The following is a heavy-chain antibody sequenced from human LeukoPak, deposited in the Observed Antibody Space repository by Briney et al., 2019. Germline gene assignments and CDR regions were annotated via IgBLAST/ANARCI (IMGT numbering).Heavy chain of an antibody. CDR1: GGSISSYY. Sequence: SETLSLTCTVSGGSISSYYGSWIRQPPGKGLERNGYIYYSGSTNYNPSLKSRVTISVDTSKNQFSLKLSSVTAADTAVYYCARFSRRIVGATLDYWGQGTLVTVSS. CDR3: ARFSRRIVGATLDY. D-gene: IGHD1-26*01. V-gene: IGHV4-59*12. J-gene: IGHJ4*02. CDR2: IYYSGST.